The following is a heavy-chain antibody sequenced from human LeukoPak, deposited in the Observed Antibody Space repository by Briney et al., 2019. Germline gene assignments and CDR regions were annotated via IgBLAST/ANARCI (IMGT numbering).Heavy chain of an antibody. CDR2: IGNKANSYAT. CDR3: TGGSGWYSPDY. V-gene: IGHV3-73*01. Sequence: GGPLRLSCAASGFTFSGSVMHWVRQASGKGLEWVGRIGNKANSYATFYAASVKGRFTISRDDSKNTAYLQMNSLKTEDTAVYYCTGGSGWYSPDYWGQGTLVTVST. J-gene: IGHJ4*02. D-gene: IGHD6-19*01. CDR1: GFTFSGSV.